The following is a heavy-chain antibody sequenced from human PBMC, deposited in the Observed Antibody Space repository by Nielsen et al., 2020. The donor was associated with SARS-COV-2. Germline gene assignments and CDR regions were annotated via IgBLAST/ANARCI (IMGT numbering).Heavy chain of an antibody. J-gene: IGHJ3*02. CDR2: IYYSGST. V-gene: IGHV4-30-4*01. CDR1: GGSISSADYY. D-gene: IGHD3-3*01. Sequence: SETLSLTCTVSGGSISSADYYWSWIRQPPGKGLEWIGYIYYSGSTYYNPSLKSRVTISVDTSKNQFSLKLSSVTAADTALYYCARDPIGTTIFGVVSDAFDIWGQGTMVTVSS. CDR3: ARDPIGTTIFGVVSDAFDI.